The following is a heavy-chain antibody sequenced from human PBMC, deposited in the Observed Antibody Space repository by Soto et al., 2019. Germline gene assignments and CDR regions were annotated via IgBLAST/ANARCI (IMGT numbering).Heavy chain of an antibody. CDR1: GYTFTSYG. Sequence: ASVKVSCKASGYTFTSYGISWVRQAPGQVLEWMGWISAYNGNTNYAQKLQGRVTMTTDTSTSTAYMELRSLRSDDTAVYYCSRVGTIFGVVIHSDNWFDPWDQGTLVTVSS. D-gene: IGHD3-3*01. CDR3: SRVGTIFGVVIHSDNWFDP. V-gene: IGHV1-18*04. J-gene: IGHJ5*02. CDR2: ISAYNGNT.